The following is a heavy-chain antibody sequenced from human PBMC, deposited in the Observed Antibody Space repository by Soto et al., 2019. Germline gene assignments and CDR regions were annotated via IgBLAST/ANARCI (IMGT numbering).Heavy chain of an antibody. V-gene: IGHV3-66*01. J-gene: IGHJ3*02. Sequence: GGSLRLSCAASGFTVSSNYMSWVRQAPGKGLEWVSVIYSGGSTYYADSVKGRFTISRDNSKNTLYLQMNSLRAEDTAVYYCARDPRDYDFWSGYYPDAFDIWGQGTMVTVSS. CDR3: ARDPRDYDFWSGYYPDAFDI. D-gene: IGHD3-3*01. CDR2: IYSGGST. CDR1: GFTVSSNY.